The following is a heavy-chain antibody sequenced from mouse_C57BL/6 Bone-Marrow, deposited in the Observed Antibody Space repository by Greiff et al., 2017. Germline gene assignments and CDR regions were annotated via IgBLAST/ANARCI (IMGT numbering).Heavy chain of an antibody. Sequence: EVQLQESGPVLVKPGASVKMSCKASGYTFTDYYMNWVKQSHGKSLEWIGVINPYNGGTSYNQKFKGKATLTVDKSSSTAYMELNSLTSEDSAVYYCARSPSTWFAYWGQGTLVTVSA. CDR3: ARSPSTWFAY. CDR1: GYTFTDYY. V-gene: IGHV1-19*01. J-gene: IGHJ3*01. CDR2: INPYNGGT.